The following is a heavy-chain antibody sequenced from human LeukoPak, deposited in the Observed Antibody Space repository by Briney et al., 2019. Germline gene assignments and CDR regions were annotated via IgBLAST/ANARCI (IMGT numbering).Heavy chain of an antibody. CDR3: AREDIVVVPAARDYYYYYGMDV. Sequence: ASVKVSCKASGYTFTSYGISWVRQAPGQGLEWMGWISAYNGNTNYAQKLQGRVTMTTDTSTGTAYMELRSLRSDDTAVYYCAREDIVVVPAARDYYYYYGMDVWGQGTTVTVSS. V-gene: IGHV1-18*01. D-gene: IGHD2-2*01. J-gene: IGHJ6*02. CDR2: ISAYNGNT. CDR1: GYTFTSYG.